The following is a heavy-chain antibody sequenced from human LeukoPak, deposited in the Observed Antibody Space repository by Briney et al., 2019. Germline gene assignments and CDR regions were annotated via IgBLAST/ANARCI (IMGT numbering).Heavy chain of an antibody. D-gene: IGHD2-15*01. V-gene: IGHV4-39*07. CDR3: ARGYCSGGSCYSYYYYNYMDV. Sequence: PSETLSLTCTVSGGSLSSSSYYWGWIRQPPGKGLEWIGNIYYSGSTYYNPSLKSRVTISVDTSKNQFSLKLSSVTAADTAVYYCARGYCSGGSCYSYYYYNYMDVWGKGTTVTVSS. CDR2: IYYSGST. CDR1: GGSLSSSSYY. J-gene: IGHJ6*03.